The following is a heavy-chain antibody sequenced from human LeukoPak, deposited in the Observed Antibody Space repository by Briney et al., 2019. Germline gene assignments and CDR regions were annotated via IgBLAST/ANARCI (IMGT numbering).Heavy chain of an antibody. CDR2: IHPSDGDT. D-gene: IGHD3-10*01. V-gene: IGHV1-46*01. J-gene: IGHJ4*02. CDR1: GYTFTNFY. Sequence: ASVKVSCKASGYTFTNFYMHWVRQAPGRGLEWMGLIHPSDGDTKYAQEFQDRVTMTRDTSTSTVYMELSSLRFEDTAVYYCATYTQSGAQGISDYWGQGTLVTVSS. CDR3: ATYTQSGAQGISDY.